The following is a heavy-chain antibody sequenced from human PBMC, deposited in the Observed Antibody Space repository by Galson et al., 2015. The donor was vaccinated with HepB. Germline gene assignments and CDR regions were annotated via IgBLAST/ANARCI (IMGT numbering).Heavy chain of an antibody. D-gene: IGHD3-10*01. CDR3: ARAVQRGVIIL. Sequence: SLRLSCAASGFTVSSNYMRWVRQAPGKGLEWVSVIYSGTSTYCADSVKGRFTISRDNSKNTLYLQMNSLRAEDTAVYYCARAVQRGVIILWGQGTLVTVSS. CDR1: GFTVSSNY. CDR2: IYSGTST. J-gene: IGHJ4*02. V-gene: IGHV3-66*01.